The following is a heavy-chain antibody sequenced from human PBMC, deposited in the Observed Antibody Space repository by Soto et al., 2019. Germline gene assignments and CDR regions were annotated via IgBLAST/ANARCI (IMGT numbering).Heavy chain of an antibody. V-gene: IGHV4-59*01. CDR3: AREGSTSFAVDY. Sequence: PSETLSLTCTFSCGSIISYYWSWIRQPPGKGLEWIGYIYYSGSTNYNPSLKSRVTISVDTSKSQFSLKLSSVTAADTAVYYCAREGSTSFAVDYWGQGTLVTVSS. J-gene: IGHJ4*02. D-gene: IGHD2-2*01. CDR2: IYYSGST. CDR1: CGSIISYY.